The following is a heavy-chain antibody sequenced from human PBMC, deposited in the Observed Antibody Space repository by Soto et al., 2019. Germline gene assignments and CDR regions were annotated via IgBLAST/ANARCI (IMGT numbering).Heavy chain of an antibody. CDR3: AREVGYSYGYLGGYYYGMDV. D-gene: IGHD5-18*01. J-gene: IGHJ6*02. V-gene: IGHV4-59*06. Sequence: PSETLSLTCTVSGGSISSYYWSWIRQHPGKGLEWIGYIYYSGSTYYNPSLKSRVTISVDTSKNQFSLKLSSVTAADTAVYYCAREVGYSYGYLGGYYYGMDVWGQGTTVTVSS. CDR1: GGSISSYY. CDR2: IYYSGST.